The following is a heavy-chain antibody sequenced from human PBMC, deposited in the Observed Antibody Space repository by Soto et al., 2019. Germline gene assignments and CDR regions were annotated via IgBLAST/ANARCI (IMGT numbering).Heavy chain of an antibody. V-gene: IGHV3-23*01. Sequence: HPGGSLRLSCEASGFAFSSYAFNWVRQAPGKGLQWVSGITGGGDGTYYADSVKGRFTISRDNSKHTLYLQMTSLRAEDTAIYYCAKSTYYDLLTGYDAFDMWGQGTMVTVSS. CDR2: ITGGGDGT. CDR1: GFAFSSYA. CDR3: AKSTYYDLLTGYDAFDM. J-gene: IGHJ3*02. D-gene: IGHD3-9*01.